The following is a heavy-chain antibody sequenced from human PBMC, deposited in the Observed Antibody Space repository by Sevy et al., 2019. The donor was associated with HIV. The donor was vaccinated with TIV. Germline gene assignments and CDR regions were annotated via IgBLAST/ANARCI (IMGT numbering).Heavy chain of an antibody. D-gene: IGHD3-22*01. CDR1: GYTFTGYY. CDR3: ARDLSYYDSSGYLYY. V-gene: IGHV1-2*02. Sequence: ASVKVSCKASGYTFTGYYMHWVRQAPGQGLEWMGWINPNSGGTNYAQKFQGRVTMTRDTSISPAYMELSRLRSDDTAVYYCARDLSYYDSSGYLYYWGQGTLVTVSS. CDR2: INPNSGGT. J-gene: IGHJ4*02.